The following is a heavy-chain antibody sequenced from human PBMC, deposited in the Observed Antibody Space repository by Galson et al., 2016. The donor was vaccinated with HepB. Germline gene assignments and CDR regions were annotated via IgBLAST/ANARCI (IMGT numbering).Heavy chain of an antibody. J-gene: IGHJ4*02. V-gene: IGHV3-23*01. CDR2: ISGSGHGT. CDR3: VKGLQLWLPIPDYYFDY. CDR1: GFTFSSHG. Sequence: SLRLSCAASGFTFSSHGMNWVRQAPGQGLEWVSVISGSGHGTYYADSVKGRFTVSRDNSKSTLYLQMNSLRAEDTAVYYCVKGLQLWLPIPDYYFDYWGQGTLVTVSS. D-gene: IGHD5-18*01.